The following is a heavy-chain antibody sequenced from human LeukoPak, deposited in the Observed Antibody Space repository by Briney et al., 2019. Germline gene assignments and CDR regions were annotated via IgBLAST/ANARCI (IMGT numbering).Heavy chain of an antibody. J-gene: IGHJ4*02. Sequence: GGSLRLSCAASGFTFNNYWMTWVRPAPGKGLEWVANIKQDGSQKYYVDSVKGRFTISRDNAKNSVYLQMNSLRAGDTGIYYCARIGYSSSCTDYWGQGTLVTVSS. CDR3: ARIGYSSSCTDY. V-gene: IGHV3-7*01. D-gene: IGHD2-2*01. CDR2: IKQDGSQK. CDR1: GFTFNNYW.